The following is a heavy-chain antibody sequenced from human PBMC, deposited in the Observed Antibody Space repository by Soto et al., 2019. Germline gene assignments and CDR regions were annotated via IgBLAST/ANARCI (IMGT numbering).Heavy chain of an antibody. Sequence: SETLSLTCTVSGGSISSSSYYWGWIRQPPGKGLEWIGSIYYSGSTYYNPSLKSRVTISVDTSKNQFSLKLSSATAADTAVYYCARLHYYDSSAPPRYYYYYGMDVWGQGTTVTVSS. CDR2: IYYSGST. J-gene: IGHJ6*01. V-gene: IGHV4-39*01. CDR1: GGSISSSSYY. D-gene: IGHD3-22*01. CDR3: ARLHYYDSSAPPRYYYYYGMDV.